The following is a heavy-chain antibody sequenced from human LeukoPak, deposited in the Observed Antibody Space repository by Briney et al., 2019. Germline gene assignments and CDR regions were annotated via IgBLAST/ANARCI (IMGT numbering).Heavy chain of an antibody. Sequence: SETLSLTCAVYGGSFSGYYWSWIRQPPGKGLEWIGEINHSGSTNYNPSLKSRVTISVDTSKNQFSLKLSSVTAADTAVYYCVRGTQIVGLRPYYMDVWGKGTTVTVSS. V-gene: IGHV4-34*01. CDR1: GGSFSGYY. J-gene: IGHJ6*03. CDR2: INHSGST. D-gene: IGHD4-17*01. CDR3: VRGTQIVGLRPYYMDV.